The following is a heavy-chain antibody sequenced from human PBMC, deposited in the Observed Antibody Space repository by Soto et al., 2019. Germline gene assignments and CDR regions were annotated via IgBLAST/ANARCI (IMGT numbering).Heavy chain of an antibody. J-gene: IGHJ4*02. V-gene: IGHV1-18*04. D-gene: IGHD1-26*01. CDR2: ITPYNGNA. Sequence: QVQLVQSGPEVESPGASVKVSCKASGYTFSNFGINWVRQAPEQGLEWMGWITPYNGNANYAQKHQDRLTITTDTSTNTAYLELRSLRSDDTAVYFCARARMYSGAYHDYWGQGTLVTVSS. CDR3: ARARMYSGAYHDY. CDR1: GYTFSNFG.